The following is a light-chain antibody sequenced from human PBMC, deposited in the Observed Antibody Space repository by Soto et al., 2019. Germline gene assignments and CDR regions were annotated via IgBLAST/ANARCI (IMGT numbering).Light chain of an antibody. J-gene: IGKJ5*01. Sequence: EIEMTQSPATLSLAPGERVTLSCRASESVSTNLAWYQQKAGQAPRLVIYGASTRATGIPARFSGSGSGTDFTLTISRLENEDFAVYYCQQYGSSPITFGQGTRLEIK. V-gene: IGKV3-15*01. CDR3: QQYGSSPIT. CDR1: ESVSTN. CDR2: GAS.